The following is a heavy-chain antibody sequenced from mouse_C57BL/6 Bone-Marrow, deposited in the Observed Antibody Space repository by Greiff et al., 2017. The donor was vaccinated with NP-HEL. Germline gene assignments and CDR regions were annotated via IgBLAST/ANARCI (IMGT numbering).Heavy chain of an antibody. CDR2: ISYDGSN. Sequence: VQLQQSGPGLVKPSQSLSLTCSVTGYSITSGYYWNWIRQFPGNKLEWMGYISYDGSNNYNPSLKNRISITRDTSKNQFFLKLNSVTTEDTATYYCARDDYDGVFAYWGQGTLVTVSA. CDR1: GYSITSGYY. J-gene: IGHJ3*01. D-gene: IGHD2-4*01. CDR3: ARDDYDGVFAY. V-gene: IGHV3-6*01.